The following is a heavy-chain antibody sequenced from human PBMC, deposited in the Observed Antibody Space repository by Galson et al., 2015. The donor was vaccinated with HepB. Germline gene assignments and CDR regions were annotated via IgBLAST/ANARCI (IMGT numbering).Heavy chain of an antibody. CDR3: VRGNNWNDGGYYYGLDV. Sequence: SLRLSCAASGFTFSIYYMHWVRQAPGKGLMWVSRINSDGTYIHYADSVKGRFTISRDNAKNTLNLQMNSLRVEDTAIYYCVRGNNWNDGGYYYGLDVWGQGTTVTVSS. CDR1: GFTFSIYY. J-gene: IGHJ6*02. D-gene: IGHD1-1*01. CDR2: INSDGTYI. V-gene: IGHV3-74*01.